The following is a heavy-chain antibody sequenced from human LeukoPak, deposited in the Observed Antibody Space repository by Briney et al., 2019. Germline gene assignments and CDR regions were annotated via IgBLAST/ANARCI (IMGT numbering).Heavy chain of an antibody. CDR1: GYTFSGYW. CDR3: ARDAAVVCQCSEY. J-gene: IGHJ4*02. D-gene: IGHD6-19*01. V-gene: IGHV1-2*06. Sequence: GASVKVSCKASGYTFSGYWIHWVRQAPGQGLEWMGRIDPNVDERKYAQKFQGGGTMTRDTSTNTAYMELSSLRSDGTSMYYCARDAAVVCQCSEYWGQGTLVTVSS. CDR2: IDPNVDER.